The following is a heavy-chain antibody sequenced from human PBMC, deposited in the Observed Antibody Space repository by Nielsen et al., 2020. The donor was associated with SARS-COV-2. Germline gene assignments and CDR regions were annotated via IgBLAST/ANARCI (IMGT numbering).Heavy chain of an antibody. CDR2: VSQTGTT. Sequence: SETLSLTCAVSSGSVSSSSWWTWVRQSPGKGLQWIGEVSQTGTTHYNPSLKGRVPLLIDKSRSQFSLRLTSVSAADTAVYFCARGDLVVVPSPVLGLGPIFYYFSLDVWGKGTTVIVSS. J-gene: IGHJ6*03. CDR1: SGSVSSSSW. V-gene: IGHV4-4*02. CDR3: ARGDLVVVPSPVLGLGPIFYYFSLDV. D-gene: IGHD2-2*01.